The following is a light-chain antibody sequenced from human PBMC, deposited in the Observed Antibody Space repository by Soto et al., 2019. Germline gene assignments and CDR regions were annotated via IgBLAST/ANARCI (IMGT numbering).Light chain of an antibody. CDR3: QQYGSSPRT. Sequence: EIVLTQSPDILSLSPGERATLSCRASQTVTSSYFAWYQQRPGQAPRLLIYGTSSRATGIPTRFSGSGSGTDFTLTISRLEPEDFAVYCCQQYGSSPRTFGQGTKVDIK. J-gene: IGKJ1*01. CDR2: GTS. CDR1: QTVTSSY. V-gene: IGKV3-20*01.